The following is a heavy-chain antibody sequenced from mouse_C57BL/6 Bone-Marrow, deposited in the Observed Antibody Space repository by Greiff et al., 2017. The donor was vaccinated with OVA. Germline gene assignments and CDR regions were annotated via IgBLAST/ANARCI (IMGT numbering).Heavy chain of an antibody. CDR2: IRNKANGYTT. Sequence: DVKLVESGAGLVQPGGSLSLSCAASGFTFTDYYMSWVRQPPGKALEWLGFIRNKANGYTTEYSVSVIGRFTSSRDNSQSILYLQMNALRAEDSATYYCARYKDYYDYFDYWGQGTTLTVSS. CDR3: ARYKDYYDYFDY. CDR1: GFTFTDYY. D-gene: IGHD1-1*01. V-gene: IGHV7-3*01. J-gene: IGHJ2*01.